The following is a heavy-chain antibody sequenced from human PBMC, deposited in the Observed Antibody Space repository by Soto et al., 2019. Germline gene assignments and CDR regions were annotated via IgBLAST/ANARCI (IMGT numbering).Heavy chain of an antibody. CDR1: GFTFTSSA. CDR2: IVVGSGNT. D-gene: IGHD4-17*01. V-gene: IGHV1-58*01. CDR3: AAIIKADGDYASHNFGY. J-gene: IGHJ4*02. Sequence: QMQLVQSGPEVKKPGTSVKVSCKASGFTFTSSAVQWVRQARGQRLERIGWIVVGSGNTNYAQKFQERVTMTRDMSRSTAYMELSSLRSEDTAVYYGAAIIKADGDYASHNFGYWGQGTLVTVSS.